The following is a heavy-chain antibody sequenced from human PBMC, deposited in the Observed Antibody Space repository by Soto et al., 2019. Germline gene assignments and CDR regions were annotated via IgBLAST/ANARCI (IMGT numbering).Heavy chain of an antibody. CDR3: AKAEGYYYDSSFDY. CDR1: GFTFSSYA. J-gene: IGHJ4*02. CDR2: ISCSGGST. D-gene: IGHD3-22*01. Sequence: GGSLRLSCAASGFTFSSYAMSWFRQAPGKGLEWVSAISCSGGSTYYADSVKGRFTISRDNSKNTLYLQMNSLRAEDTAVYYCAKAEGYYYDSSFDYWGQGTLVTVSS. V-gene: IGHV3-23*01.